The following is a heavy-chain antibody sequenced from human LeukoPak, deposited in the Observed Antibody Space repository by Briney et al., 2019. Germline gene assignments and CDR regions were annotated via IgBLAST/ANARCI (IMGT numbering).Heavy chain of an antibody. D-gene: IGHD2-15*01. CDR1: GGTFSSYA. Sequence: ASVKVSCKASGGTFSSYAISWVRQAPGQGLEWMGWINPDSGGTSYAQRFQGRVTMTRDTSITTAYMELSRLKSDDTAVYYCATVRDIVVGGGPYYFDYWGQGTLVTVSS. V-gene: IGHV1-2*02. CDR3: ATVRDIVVGGGPYYFDY. J-gene: IGHJ4*02. CDR2: INPDSGGT.